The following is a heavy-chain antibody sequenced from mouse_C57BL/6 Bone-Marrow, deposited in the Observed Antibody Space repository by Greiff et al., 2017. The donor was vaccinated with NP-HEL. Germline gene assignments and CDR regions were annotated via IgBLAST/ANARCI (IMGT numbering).Heavy chain of an antibody. D-gene: IGHD2-5*01. CDR2: IYPRDGSP. J-gene: IGHJ3*01. CDR3: ARGDSNSFAY. V-gene: IGHV1-85*01. Sequence: VQLQESGPELVKPGASVKLSCKASGYTFTSYDINWVKQRPGQGLEWIGWIYPRDGSPKYNEKFKGKATLTVDTSSSTAYMELHSLTSEDSAVYFCARGDSNSFAYWGQGTLVTVSA. CDR1: GYTFTSYD.